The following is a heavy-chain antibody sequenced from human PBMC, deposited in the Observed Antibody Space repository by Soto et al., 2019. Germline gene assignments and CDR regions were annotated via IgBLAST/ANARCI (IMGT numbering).Heavy chain of an antibody. CDR2: ISYDGSNK. CDR1: GFTFSSYA. CDR3: AREATVTTGLHGDYFDY. J-gene: IGHJ4*02. V-gene: IGHV3-30-3*01. Sequence: QVQLVESGGGVVQPGRSLRLSCAASGFTFSSYAMHWVRQAPGKGLEWVAVISYDGSNKYYADSVEGRFTISRDNSKNTLYLQMNSLRAEDTAVYYCAREATVTTGLHGDYFDYWGQGTLVTVSS. D-gene: IGHD4-17*01.